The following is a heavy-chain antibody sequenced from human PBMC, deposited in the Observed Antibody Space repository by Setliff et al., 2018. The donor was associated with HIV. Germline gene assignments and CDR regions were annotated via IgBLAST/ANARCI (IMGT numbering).Heavy chain of an antibody. V-gene: IGHV4-38-2*02. J-gene: IGHJ4*02. CDR2: MYYTYNT. CDR1: GYSISSGYY. D-gene: IGHD3-10*01. CDR3: ARSIYGSGTYPLDI. Sequence: PSETLSLTCTVSGYSISSGYYWGWIRQPPGKGLEWIGRMYYTYNTDYNPSLKSRVVMSIDTSKNQFSLRLDSVTAADTAVYFCARSIYGSGTYPLDIWGPGTLVTVSS.